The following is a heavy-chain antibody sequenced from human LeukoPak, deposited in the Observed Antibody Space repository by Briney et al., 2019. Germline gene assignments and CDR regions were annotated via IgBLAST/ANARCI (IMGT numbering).Heavy chain of an antibody. D-gene: IGHD3-3*01. CDR3: ARDRSTLLRFLEWSGTPFDY. J-gene: IGHJ4*02. CDR1: GFTFSSYS. Sequence: GGSLRLSCAASGFTFSSYSMNWVRQAPGKGLEWVSSISSSSSYIYYADSVKGRFTISRGNAKSSLYLQMNSLRAEDTAVYYCARDRSTLLRFLEWSGTPFDYWGQGTLVTVSS. CDR2: ISSSSSYI. V-gene: IGHV3-21*01.